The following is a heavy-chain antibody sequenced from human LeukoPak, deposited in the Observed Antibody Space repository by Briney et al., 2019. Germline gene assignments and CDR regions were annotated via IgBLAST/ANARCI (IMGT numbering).Heavy chain of an antibody. D-gene: IGHD4-17*01. CDR1: GFTFSSYS. V-gene: IGHV3-21*01. J-gene: IGHJ4*02. Sequence: PGGPLRLSCAASGFTFSSYSMNWVRQAPGKGLEWVSSISSSSSYIYYADSVKGRFTISRDNAKNSLYLQMNSLRAEDTAVYYCARDTYGDYSADYWGQGTLVTVSS. CDR3: ARDTYGDYSADY. CDR2: ISSSSSYI.